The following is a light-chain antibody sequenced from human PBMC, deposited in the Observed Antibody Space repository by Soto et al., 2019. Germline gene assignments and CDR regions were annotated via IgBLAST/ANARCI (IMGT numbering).Light chain of an antibody. J-gene: IGKJ1*01. V-gene: IGKV3-15*01. Sequence: EIVMTQSPATLSVSPGERVTLSCRASQSVGTKLVWYQHRPGQPPRLLISGASARATGIPVRFSGSGSGTEFTLSTASLQSEDFAVYYCQQSNNWPPTFGQGTKVEIK. CDR1: QSVGTK. CDR3: QQSNNWPPT. CDR2: GAS.